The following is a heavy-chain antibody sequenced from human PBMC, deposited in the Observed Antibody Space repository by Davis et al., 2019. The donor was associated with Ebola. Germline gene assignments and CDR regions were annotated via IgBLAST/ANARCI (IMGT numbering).Heavy chain of an antibody. CDR2: ISHDGRNE. V-gene: IGHV3-30*18. CDR1: GFTFSAYG. CDR3: GKDIHRSWSGFVY. Sequence: GGSLRLSCAGSGFTFSAYGMHWVRQAPGKGLEWVAVISHDGRNEFYGDSVTGRFTISRDNSNNTLFLQINSLRAEDTAVDYCGKDIHRSWSGFVYWGQGILVTVSS. J-gene: IGHJ4*02. D-gene: IGHD3-3*01.